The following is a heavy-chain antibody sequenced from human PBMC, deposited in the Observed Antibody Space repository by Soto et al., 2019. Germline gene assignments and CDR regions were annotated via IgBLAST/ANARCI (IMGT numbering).Heavy chain of an antibody. Sequence: PSETLSLTCTVSGGSISGYYWSWIRQPPGKGLEWIGYMYNTGSTVYNPSFKSRVTISVDTSKNQFSLKLNSVTAADTAVYYCARENTVVRGVINPLDYWGQGALVTVSS. CDR1: GGSISGYY. D-gene: IGHD3-10*01. V-gene: IGHV4-59*01. CDR2: MYNTGST. J-gene: IGHJ4*02. CDR3: ARENTVVRGVINPLDY.